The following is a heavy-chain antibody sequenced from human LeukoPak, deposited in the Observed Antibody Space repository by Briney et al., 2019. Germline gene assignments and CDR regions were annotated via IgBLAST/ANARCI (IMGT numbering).Heavy chain of an antibody. CDR1: GYTFTSYY. J-gene: IGHJ4*02. Sequence: ASVKVSCTASGYTFTSYYMHWVRQAPGQGLEWMGIINPSGGSTSYAQKFQGRVTMTRDTSTSTVYMELSSLRSEYTAVYYCARAAAMVVNRNYFDYWGEGTLVTVSS. V-gene: IGHV1-46*01. D-gene: IGHD4-23*01. CDR2: INPSGGST. CDR3: ARAAAMVVNRNYFDY.